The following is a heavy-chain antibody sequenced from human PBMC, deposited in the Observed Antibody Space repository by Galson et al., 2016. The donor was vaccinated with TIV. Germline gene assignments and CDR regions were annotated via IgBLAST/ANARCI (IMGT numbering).Heavy chain of an antibody. CDR1: GFSLSTYGMS. CDR3: ARAPISIFGLATSYYFDY. J-gene: IGHJ4*02. CDR2: IDWDDDK. V-gene: IGHV2-70*17. D-gene: IGHD3-3*01. Sequence: PALVKPTQTLTLTCTFSGFSLSTYGMSVGWIRQPPGKALEWLARIDWDDDKFYNSSLMTRLTIPKDISRNQVVLTMTNMDPVDTATYYCARAPISIFGLATSYYFDYWGQGTLVTVSS.